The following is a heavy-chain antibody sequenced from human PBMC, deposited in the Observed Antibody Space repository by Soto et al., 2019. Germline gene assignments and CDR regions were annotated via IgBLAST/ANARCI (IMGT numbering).Heavy chain of an antibody. Sequence: RGESLKISCKGSGYSFSTYWIGWVRQMPGKGLEWMGIIYPGDSDTRYSPSFQGQVTISVDKSISTAYVQWSSLKASDTAMYYCARIGDYGSGSYPYFDYWGQGTLVTVSS. V-gene: IGHV5-51*01. CDR2: IYPGDSDT. D-gene: IGHD3-10*01. CDR3: ARIGDYGSGSYPYFDY. J-gene: IGHJ4*02. CDR1: GYSFSTYW.